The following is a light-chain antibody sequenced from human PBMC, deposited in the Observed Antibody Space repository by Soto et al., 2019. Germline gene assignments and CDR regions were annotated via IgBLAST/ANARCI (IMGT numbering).Light chain of an antibody. CDR3: QQSYSTPRT. CDR2: AAS. V-gene: IGKV1-39*01. CDR1: QSISSD. Sequence: DIQMTQSPSSLSASVRDRVTITCRASQSISSDLNWYQQKPGKAPKLLIFAASSLQSGVPSRFSGSGSGTHFTLTVSSLQPEDFATYHCQQSYSTPRTFGQGTKVDIK. J-gene: IGKJ1*01.